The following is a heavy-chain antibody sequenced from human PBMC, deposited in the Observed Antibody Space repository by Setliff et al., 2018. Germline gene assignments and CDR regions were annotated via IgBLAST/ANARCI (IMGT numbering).Heavy chain of an antibody. V-gene: IGHV3-30*02. Sequence: GGSLRLSCAASGFTFSTYRMHWVRQAPGKGLEWVAVIRDDGGNKYHADSVKGRFTISRDNSKNTLYLQMNSLRPDDTAVYYCARTCSGSGCYAGLESWGQGTPVTVSS. CDR1: GFTFSTYR. D-gene: IGHD2-15*01. J-gene: IGHJ4*02. CDR3: ARTCSGSGCYAGLES. CDR2: IRDDGGNK.